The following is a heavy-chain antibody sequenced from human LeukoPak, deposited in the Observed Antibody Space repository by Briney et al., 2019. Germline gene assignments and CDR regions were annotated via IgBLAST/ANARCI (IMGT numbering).Heavy chain of an antibody. CDR3: ARYQRGLHPHLNWFDP. CDR2: IYYSGST. CDR1: GGSISSSSYY. V-gene: IGHV4-39*01. Sequence: SETLSLTCTVSGGSISSSSYYWGCTRQPPGRGLEWNASIYYSGSTYYNPSLNSQVTISIDTFKSQFSLKLSSVTDADAGVYHCARYQRGLHPHLNWFDPWGQGTLVTVSS. D-gene: IGHD2-2*01. J-gene: IGHJ5*02.